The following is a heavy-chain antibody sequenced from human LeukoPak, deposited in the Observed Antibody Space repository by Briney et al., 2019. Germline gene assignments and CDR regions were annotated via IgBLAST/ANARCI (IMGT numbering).Heavy chain of an antibody. CDR2: IYPNTGGT. Sequence: ASVKVSCKTSGYTFTGYYVHWVRQAPGQGLEWMGWIYPNTGGTNYAQKFQGRVTMTRDTSISTAYMELSRLRSDDTAVYYCARGWAVAGNDFWGQGTLVSVSS. D-gene: IGHD6-19*01. V-gene: IGHV1-2*02. J-gene: IGHJ4*02. CDR1: GYTFTGYY. CDR3: ARGWAVAGNDF.